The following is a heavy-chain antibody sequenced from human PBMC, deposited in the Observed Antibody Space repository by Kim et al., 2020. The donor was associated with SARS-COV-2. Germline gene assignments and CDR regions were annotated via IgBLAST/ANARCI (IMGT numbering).Heavy chain of an antibody. CDR1: GVSISSGGFY. V-gene: IGHV4-31*03. CDR3: VASHRYQLPTDYDY. CDR2: VYFNGNT. J-gene: IGHJ4*02. Sequence: SETLSLTCIVSGVSISSGGFYWSWIRQHPGKGLEWIGNVYFNGNTQYSTSLRSRLTISVDTSKSQFSLKLNSVTAADTAVYYCVASHRYQLPTDYDYWGQGPVVTVPS. D-gene: IGHD2-2*01.